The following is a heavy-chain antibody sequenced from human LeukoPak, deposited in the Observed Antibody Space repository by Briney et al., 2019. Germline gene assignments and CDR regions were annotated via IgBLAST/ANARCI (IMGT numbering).Heavy chain of an antibody. CDR1: GCTFTSYG. V-gene: IGHV1-18*01. CDR3: ARGLGAAGPGSGEADC. D-gene: IGHD6-13*01. CDR2: ISAYNGNT. Sequence: GASVKVSCTASGCTFTSYGISWVRQAPGQGLEWMGWISAYNGNTNYAQKLQGRVTMTTDTSTSTAYMELRSLRSDDTAVYYCARGLGAAGPGSGEADCWGQGTLVTVSS. J-gene: IGHJ4*02.